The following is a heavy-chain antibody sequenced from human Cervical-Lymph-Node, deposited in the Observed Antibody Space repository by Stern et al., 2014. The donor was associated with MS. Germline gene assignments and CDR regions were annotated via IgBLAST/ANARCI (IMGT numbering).Heavy chain of an antibody. CDR3: ALSSETSDRWYSLGYDL. J-gene: IGHJ5*02. V-gene: IGHV1-69*01. D-gene: IGHD6-13*01. CDR1: GGPFSKFP. CDR2: IFPGFGTP. Sequence: VQLVESEAEVTKPGSSVKVSCKASGGPFSKFPSSWVRPAPGPGLEWMGWIFPGFGTPTYAQEFRGRVTITADVSTSTVYMELSSLRSDDTAVYYCALSSETSDRWYSLGYDLWGQGTLVTVSS.